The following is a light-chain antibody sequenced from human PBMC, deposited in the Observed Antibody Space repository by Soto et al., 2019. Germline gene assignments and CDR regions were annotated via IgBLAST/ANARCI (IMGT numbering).Light chain of an antibody. CDR3: LRSYSGARPGV. CDR2: DTS. J-gene: IGLJ1*01. V-gene: IGLV7-46*01. CDR1: TGAVTSGHY. Sequence: QTVVTQEPSLTVSPGGTVTLTCGSSTGAVTSGHYPYWFQQKPGQAPRTLIYDTSNKHSWTPARFSGSLLGGKAALTLSGAVPEDDAEYFCLRSYSGARPGVFGTGTKLTVL.